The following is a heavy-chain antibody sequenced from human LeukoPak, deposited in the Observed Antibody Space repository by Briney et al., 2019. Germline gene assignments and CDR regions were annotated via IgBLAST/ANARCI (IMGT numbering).Heavy chain of an antibody. V-gene: IGHV4-59*01. CDR1: GGPINNYY. D-gene: IGHD1-26*01. CDR3: ARGGRIVGATGVYYFDY. J-gene: IGHJ4*02. CDR2: VYSSGSA. Sequence: SETLSLTCTVSGGPINNYYWGWIRQSPGKGLEWIGYVYSSGSANYNPSLRSRVTISVDTSKKQFSLKLNSLTAADTGVYYCARGGRIVGATGVYYFDYWGQGTLVTVSS.